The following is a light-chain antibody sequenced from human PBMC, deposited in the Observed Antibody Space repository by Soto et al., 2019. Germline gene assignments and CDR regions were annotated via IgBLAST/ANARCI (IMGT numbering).Light chain of an antibody. CDR3: SSYTSSSTSYV. CDR2: DVS. CDR1: SSEVGGYNY. J-gene: IGLJ1*01. Sequence: QSVLTHPASVSGSPGQSITISCTGTSSEVGGYNYVSWYQQHPGKAPKLMIYDVSNRPSGVSNRFSGSKSGNTASLTISGLQAEDEADYYCSSYTSSSTSYVFGTGTKVTVL. V-gene: IGLV2-14*01.